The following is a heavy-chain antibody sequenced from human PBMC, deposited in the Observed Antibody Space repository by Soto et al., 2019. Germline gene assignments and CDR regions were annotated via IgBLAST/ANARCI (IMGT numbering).Heavy chain of an antibody. D-gene: IGHD2-2*01. CDR1: GGSVSSGSYY. V-gene: IGHV4-61*01. CDR2: IYYSGST. CDR3: ARGDIVVVPAAMFTSHWFDP. J-gene: IGHJ5*02. Sequence: SETLSLTCTVSGGSVSSGSYYWNWIRQPPGKGLEWIGYIYYSGSTNYNPSLKSRVTISVDTSKNQFSLKLSSVTAADTAVYYCARGDIVVVPAAMFTSHWFDPWGQGTLVTVSS.